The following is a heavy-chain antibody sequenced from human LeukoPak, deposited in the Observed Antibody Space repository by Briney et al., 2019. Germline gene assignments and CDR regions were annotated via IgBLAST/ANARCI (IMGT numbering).Heavy chain of an antibody. D-gene: IGHD6-25*01. CDR1: GGSFSGYY. CDR3: ARHPSANWFDP. Sequence: SETLSLTCAVYGGSFSGYYWSWIRQPPGKGLEWIGEINHSGSTNYNPSLKSRVTISVDTSENQFSLKLSSVTAADTAVYYCARHPSANWFDPWGQGTLVTVSS. J-gene: IGHJ5*02. V-gene: IGHV4-34*01. CDR2: INHSGST.